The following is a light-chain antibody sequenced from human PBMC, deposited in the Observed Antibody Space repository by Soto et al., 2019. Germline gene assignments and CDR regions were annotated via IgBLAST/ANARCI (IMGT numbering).Light chain of an antibody. CDR2: TNS. CDR1: SSNIGSNT. Sequence: QSALTQPPSASGTPGQRVTISCSGSSSNIGSNTVHWYQQLPGAAPKLLIYTNSQRPSGVPDRFSASNSGTSASLAISGLQSEDEADYYCAAWDGSLNGHVFGTGTKVTVL. V-gene: IGLV1-44*01. J-gene: IGLJ1*01. CDR3: AAWDGSLNGHV.